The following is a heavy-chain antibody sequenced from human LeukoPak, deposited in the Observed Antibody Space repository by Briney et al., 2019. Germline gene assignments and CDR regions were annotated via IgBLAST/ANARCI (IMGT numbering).Heavy chain of an antibody. J-gene: IGHJ3*02. Sequence: SETLSLTCIVSGGSISSSSYYWGWIRQPPEKGLEWIGSIYYSGSTYYNLSLKSRVTISVDTSKNQFSLKLSSVTAADTAVYYCARASGYSSGWGAFDIWGQGTMVTVSS. CDR3: ARASGYSSGWGAFDI. V-gene: IGHV4-39*07. CDR1: GGSISSSSYY. D-gene: IGHD6-19*01. CDR2: IYYSGST.